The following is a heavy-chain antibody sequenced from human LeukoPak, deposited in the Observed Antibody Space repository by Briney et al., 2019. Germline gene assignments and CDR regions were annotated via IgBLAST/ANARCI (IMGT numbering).Heavy chain of an antibody. CDR3: ARHGELGGLDP. J-gene: IGHJ5*02. D-gene: IGHD3-10*01. CDR1: GFTLTSYG. V-gene: IGHV3-23*01. CDR2: ISGSGCTT. Sequence: AGSLRLSCAASGFTLTSYGMSWVRPAPGQGLEWVSAISGSGCTTYYADSLKGRFTISRDNSKNTLYLQMNSLRAEDTALYYCARHGELGGLDPWGQGTMVTVSS.